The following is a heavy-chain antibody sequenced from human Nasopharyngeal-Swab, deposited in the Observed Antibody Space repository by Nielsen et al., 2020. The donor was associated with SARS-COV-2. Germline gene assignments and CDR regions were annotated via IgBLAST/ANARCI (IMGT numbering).Heavy chain of an antibody. D-gene: IGHD6-13*01. V-gene: IGHV1-2*04. CDR3: ARLGAAGDFDY. Sequence: ASVKVSCKASGHTFMDFKMHWVRQAPGQGLEWMGWINPDTGGTTYAQRFQGWVTMTRDTSISTFYMDLNRLKSDDMAVYYCARLGAAGDFDYWGQGTLVTVSS. CDR1: GHTFMDFK. CDR2: INPDTGGT. J-gene: IGHJ4*02.